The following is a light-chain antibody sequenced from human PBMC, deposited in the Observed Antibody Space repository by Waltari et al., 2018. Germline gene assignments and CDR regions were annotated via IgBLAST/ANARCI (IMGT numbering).Light chain of an antibody. J-gene: IGKJ2*01. CDR1: QSVGSY. CDR2: DAS. Sequence: EIVLTQSPDTLSLSPGDTATLSCRASQSVGSYFAWYQQTPGQPPRLLIYDASNRATGVPARFRGSGSGTEFTLTISSLEAEDFAVYYCQQRSNWTPHTFGQGARLEIK. CDR3: QQRSNWTPHT. V-gene: IGKV3-11*01.